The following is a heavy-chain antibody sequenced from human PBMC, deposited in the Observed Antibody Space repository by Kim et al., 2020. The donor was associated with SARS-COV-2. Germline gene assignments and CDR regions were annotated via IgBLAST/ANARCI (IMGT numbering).Heavy chain of an antibody. V-gene: IGHV1-69*13. CDR2: IIPIFGTA. D-gene: IGHD4-17*01. J-gene: IGHJ6*02. CDR1: GGTFSSYA. CDR3: ARGDYGDYAGYYGMDV. Sequence: SVKVSCKASGGTFSSYAISWVRQAPGQGLEWMGGIIPIFGTANYAQKFQGRVTITADESTSTAYMELSSLRSEDTAVYYCARGDYGDYAGYYGMDVWGQETTVTVSS.